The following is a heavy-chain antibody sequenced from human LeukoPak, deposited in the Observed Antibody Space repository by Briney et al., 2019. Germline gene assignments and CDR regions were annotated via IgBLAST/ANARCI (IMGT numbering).Heavy chain of an antibody. V-gene: IGHV3-66*02. CDR3: AKPSLSYYDSSGYEGVDFDY. CDR1: GFTVSSNY. J-gene: IGHJ4*02. Sequence: PGGSLRLSCAASGFTVSSNYMSWVRQAPGKGLEWVSVIYSGGSTYYADSVKGRFTISRDNSKNTLYLQMNSLRAEDTAVYYCAKPSLSYYDSSGYEGVDFDYWGQGTLVTVSS. D-gene: IGHD3-22*01. CDR2: IYSGGST.